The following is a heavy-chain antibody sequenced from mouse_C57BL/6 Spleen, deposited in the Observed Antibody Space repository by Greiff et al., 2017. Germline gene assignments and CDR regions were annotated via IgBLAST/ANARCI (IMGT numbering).Heavy chain of an antibody. D-gene: IGHD2-4*01. Sequence: VQLQQSGPGLVKPSQSLSLTCSVTGYSITSGYYWNWIRQFPGNKLEWMGYISYDGSNNYNPSLKNRISITRDTSKNQFFLKLNSVTTEDTATYYCAREDYDYDAGFAYWGQGTLVTVSA. V-gene: IGHV3-6*01. CDR3: AREDYDYDAGFAY. CDR1: GYSITSGYY. CDR2: ISYDGSN. J-gene: IGHJ3*01.